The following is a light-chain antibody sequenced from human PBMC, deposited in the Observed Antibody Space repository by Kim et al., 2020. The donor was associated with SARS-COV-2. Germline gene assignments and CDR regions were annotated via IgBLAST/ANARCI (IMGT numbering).Light chain of an antibody. J-gene: IGLJ1*01. CDR1: KWGDEY. V-gene: IGLV3-1*01. Sequence: VSRRQNASITCSGDKWGDEYASWYQQQPGQAPVVVSYRDNRPTSGIPERFSGSDSGNTATLTSSGTQAMDEADYYCQAGDSSIYVFGAGTKVTVL. CDR3: QAGDSSIYV. CDR2: RDN.